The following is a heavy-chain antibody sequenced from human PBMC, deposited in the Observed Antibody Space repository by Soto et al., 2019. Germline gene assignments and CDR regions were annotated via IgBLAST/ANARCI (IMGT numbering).Heavy chain of an antibody. Sequence: SETLSLTCTVSGGSISSSSYYWGWIRQPPGKGLEWIGSIYYSGSTYYNPSLKSRVTISVDTSKNQFSLKLSSATAADTAVYYCAKLTVADYGVDVWGQGTTVTVSS. CDR2: IYYSGST. CDR3: AKLTVADYGVDV. D-gene: IGHD4-17*01. CDR1: GGSISSSSYY. V-gene: IGHV4-39*01. J-gene: IGHJ6*02.